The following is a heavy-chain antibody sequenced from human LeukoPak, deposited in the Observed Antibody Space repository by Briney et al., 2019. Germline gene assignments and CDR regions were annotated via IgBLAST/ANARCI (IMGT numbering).Heavy chain of an antibody. Sequence: PGGSLRLSCAASGFTFDDYAMHWVRQGPGKGLEWVSGISWNSGSIVYADSVKGRFTISRDNAKNSLYLQMNSLRAEDTALYYCARATYYYGSGSYYAGAQSYWGQGTLVTVSS. CDR3: ARATYYYGSGSYYAGAQSY. V-gene: IGHV3-9*01. D-gene: IGHD3-10*01. CDR1: GFTFDDYA. J-gene: IGHJ4*02. CDR2: ISWNSGSI.